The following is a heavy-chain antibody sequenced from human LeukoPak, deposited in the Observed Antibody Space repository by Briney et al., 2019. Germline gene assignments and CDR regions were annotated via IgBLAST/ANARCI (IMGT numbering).Heavy chain of an antibody. CDR3: ARAYDYGSGSLVDY. CDR1: GYTFTSYD. Sequence: ASVKVSCKASGYTFTSYDINWVRQATGQGLERMGWMNPNSGNTGYAQKFQGRVTMTRDTSISTAFMELSRLRSDDTAVYYCARAYDYGSGSLVDYWGQGTLVTVSS. V-gene: IGHV1-8*01. CDR2: MNPNSGNT. D-gene: IGHD3-10*01. J-gene: IGHJ4*02.